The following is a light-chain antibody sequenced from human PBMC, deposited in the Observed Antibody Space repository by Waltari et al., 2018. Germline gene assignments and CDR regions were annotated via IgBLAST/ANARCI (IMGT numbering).Light chain of an antibody. Sequence: QSILTQPTSVSGAPGQRVTIPCTGSSSTIGAGHDVHWYQAFPGTAPKLPIYGNNNRPSGVPDRFSGSKSGSSASLAINGLQAEDEADYYCQSFDSNVRGGVVFGGGTKVTVL. CDR1: SSTIGAGHD. V-gene: IGLV1-40*01. CDR2: GNN. CDR3: QSFDSNVRGGVV. J-gene: IGLJ3*02.